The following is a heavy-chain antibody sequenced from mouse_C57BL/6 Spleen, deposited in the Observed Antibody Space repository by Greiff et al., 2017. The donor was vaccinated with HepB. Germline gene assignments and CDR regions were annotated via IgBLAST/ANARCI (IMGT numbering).Heavy chain of an antibody. CDR1: GFTFSDYY. CDR2: ISNGGGST. V-gene: IGHV5-12*01. CDR3: ARHRDSFDY. Sequence: EVQGVESGGGLVQPGGSLKLSCAASGFTFSDYYMYWVRQTPEKRLEWVAYISNGGGSTYYPDTVKGRFTISRDNAKNTLYLQMSRLKSEDTAMYYCARHRDSFDYWGQGTTLTVSS. D-gene: IGHD3-3*01. J-gene: IGHJ2*01.